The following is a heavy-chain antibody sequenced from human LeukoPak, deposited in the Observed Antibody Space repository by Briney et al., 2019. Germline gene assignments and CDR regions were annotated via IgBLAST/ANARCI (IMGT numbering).Heavy chain of an antibody. D-gene: IGHD2-2*01. V-gene: IGHV4-39*01. CDR3: ARGRWYQLLDRGYYYGMDV. J-gene: IGHJ6*02. Sequence: SETLSLTCTVSGGSISSSSYYWGWIRQPPGKGLEWIGSIYYSGSTYYNPSLKSRVTISVDTSKNQFSLKLSSVTAADTAVYYCARGRWYQLLDRGYYYGMDVWGQGTTVTVSS. CDR2: IYYSGST. CDR1: GGSISSSSYY.